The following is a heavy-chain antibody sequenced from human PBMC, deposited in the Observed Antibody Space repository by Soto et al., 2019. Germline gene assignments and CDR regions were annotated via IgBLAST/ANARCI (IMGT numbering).Heavy chain of an antibody. Sequence: EVQLVESGGGLVQPGGSLRLSCAASGFSFSSHSFNWVRQAPGQGLECVAYISSRSSLKLYADSVRGRFVISRDNALNLLYLQMNSPRDEDTAIYYCVRKRGENDSGWYIDRWGQGTPVTVSS. CDR1: GFSFSSHS. V-gene: IGHV3-48*02. CDR3: VRKRGENDSGWYIDR. J-gene: IGHJ5*02. D-gene: IGHD6-19*01. CDR2: ISSRSSLK.